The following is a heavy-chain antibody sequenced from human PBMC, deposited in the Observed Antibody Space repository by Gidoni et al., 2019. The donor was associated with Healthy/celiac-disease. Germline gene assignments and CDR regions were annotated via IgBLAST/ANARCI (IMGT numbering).Heavy chain of an antibody. CDR2: INHSGST. CDR3: ARGAEGSSSWYEY. V-gene: IGHV4-34*01. CDR1: GGSFSGYY. Sequence: QVQLQQWGAGLLKPSEPLSLTCAVYGGSFSGYYWSWIRQPPGKGLEWIGEINHSGSTNYNPSLKSRVTISVDTSKNQFSLKLSSVTAADTAVYYCARGAEGSSSWYEYWGQGTLVTVSS. D-gene: IGHD6-13*01. J-gene: IGHJ4*02.